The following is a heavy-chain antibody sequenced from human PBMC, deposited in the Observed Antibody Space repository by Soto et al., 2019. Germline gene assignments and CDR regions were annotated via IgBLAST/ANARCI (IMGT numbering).Heavy chain of an antibody. CDR3: ARVGDGYSTYFDY. D-gene: IGHD5-18*01. Sequence: GASVKVSCKASGGTFSSYAISWVRQAPGQGLEWMGGIIPIFGTANYAQKFQGRVTITADESTSTAYMELSSLRSEDTAVYYCARVGDGYSTYFDYWGQGTLVTSPQ. V-gene: IGHV1-69*13. J-gene: IGHJ4*02. CDR2: IIPIFGTA. CDR1: GGTFSSYA.